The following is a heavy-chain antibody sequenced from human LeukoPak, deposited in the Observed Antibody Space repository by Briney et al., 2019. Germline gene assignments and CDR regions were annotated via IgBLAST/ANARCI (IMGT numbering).Heavy chain of an antibody. D-gene: IGHD2-15*01. V-gene: IGHV3-7*03. J-gene: IGHJ4*02. CDR1: GFTISSYW. CDR3: ARSQVVVASYYFDY. Sequence: GGSLRLSCAASGFTISSYWMSWVRQAPGKGLEWVANIKQDGSEKYYVDSVKGRFTISRDNAKNSLYLQMNSLRAEDTAVYYCARSQVVVASYYFDYWAREPWSPSPQ. CDR2: IKQDGSEK.